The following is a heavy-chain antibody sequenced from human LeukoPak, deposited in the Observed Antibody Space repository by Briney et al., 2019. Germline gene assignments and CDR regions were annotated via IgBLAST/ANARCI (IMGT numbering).Heavy chain of an antibody. CDR3: AKAEQIPTPPWFNP. V-gene: IGHV3-43D*03. J-gene: IGHJ5*02. CDR1: GFTFDDYA. CDR2: ITWDGGST. Sequence: PGGSLRLSCAASGFTFDDYAMHWVRQAPGKGLEWVSLITWDGGSTYYADSVKGRFTISRDNSKNSLYLQMNSLRTEDTAFYYCAKAEQIPTPPWFNPWGQGTLVTVSS. D-gene: IGHD2-2*02.